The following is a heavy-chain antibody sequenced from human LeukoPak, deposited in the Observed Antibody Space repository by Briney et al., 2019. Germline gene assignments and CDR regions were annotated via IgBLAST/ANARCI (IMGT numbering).Heavy chain of an antibody. J-gene: IGHJ5*02. Sequence: SETLSLTCTVSGXSISSSSDYWGWIRQPPGKGLEWIGSIYYSGSTYYNPSLKSRVTISVDTSKNQFSLKLSSVTAADTAVYYCARGGSSSWYWFDPWGQGTLVTVSS. V-gene: IGHV4-39*01. CDR1: GXSISSSSDY. CDR3: ARGGSSSWYWFDP. D-gene: IGHD6-13*01. CDR2: IYYSGST.